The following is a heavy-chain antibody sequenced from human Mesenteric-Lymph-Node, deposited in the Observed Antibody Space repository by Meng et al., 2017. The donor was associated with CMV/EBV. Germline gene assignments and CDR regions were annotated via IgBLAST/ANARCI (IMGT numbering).Heavy chain of an antibody. Sequence: GESLKISCAVSGFTFSSYGMHWVRQAPGKGLEWVAFIRYDGSNKYYADSVKGRFTISRENSKNTLYLQMNSLRAEDTAVYYCAKALYGSGSYYGPRITYYYGMDVWGQGTTVTVSS. V-gene: IGHV3-30*02. D-gene: IGHD3-10*01. J-gene: IGHJ6*02. CDR3: AKALYGSGSYYGPRITYYYGMDV. CDR2: IRYDGSNK. CDR1: GFTFSSYG.